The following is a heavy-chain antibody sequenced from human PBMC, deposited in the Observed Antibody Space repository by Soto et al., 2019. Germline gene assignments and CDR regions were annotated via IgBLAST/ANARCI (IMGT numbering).Heavy chain of an antibody. J-gene: IGHJ6*02. CDR2: INHSGST. D-gene: IGHD2-21*01. CDR1: GGSFSGYY. V-gene: IGHV4-34*01. Sequence: TAETLSLTCAVYGGSFSGYYWTWIRQPPGTGLEWIGEINHSGSTNYNPSLKSRVTISVDTSKNQFSLKLTSVTAADTAVYYCAASCVGCGGFNYYGMDVWGQGTTVT. CDR3: AASCVGCGGFNYYGMDV.